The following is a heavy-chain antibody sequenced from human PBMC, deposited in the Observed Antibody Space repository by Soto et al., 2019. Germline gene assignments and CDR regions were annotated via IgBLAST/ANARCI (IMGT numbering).Heavy chain of an antibody. CDR2: ISGSGGST. V-gene: IGHV3-23*01. CDR3: AKWVKVAGAEYFQH. D-gene: IGHD2-15*01. CDR1: GFTFSSYA. J-gene: IGHJ1*01. Sequence: GESLKISCAASGFTFSSYAMSWVRQAPGKGLEWVSAISGSGGSTYYADSVKGRFTISRDNSKNTLYLQMNSLRAEDTAVYYCAKWVKVAGAEYFQHWGQGTLVTVSS.